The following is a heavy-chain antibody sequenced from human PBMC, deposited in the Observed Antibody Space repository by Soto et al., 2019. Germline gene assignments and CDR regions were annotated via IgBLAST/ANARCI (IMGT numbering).Heavy chain of an antibody. V-gene: IGHV1-46*01. J-gene: IGHJ5*02. D-gene: IGHD6-13*01. Sequence: ASVKVSCKASGYTFTSYYMHWVRQAPGQGLEWMGIINPSGGSTNYAQKLQGRVTMTTDTSTSTAYMELRSLRSDDTTVYYCATGIAAAGTWFDPWGQGTLVTVSS. CDR1: GYTFTSYY. CDR3: ATGIAAAGTWFDP. CDR2: INPSGGST.